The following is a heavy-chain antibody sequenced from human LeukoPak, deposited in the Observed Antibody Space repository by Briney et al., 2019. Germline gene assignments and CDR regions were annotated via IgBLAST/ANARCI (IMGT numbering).Heavy chain of an antibody. CDR1: GFTFSDYT. D-gene: IGHD6-13*01. CDR2: ITANARSK. J-gene: IGHJ3*02. CDR3: ARTSSSCPRLLCAFDI. Sequence: PGGSLRLSCAGSGFTFSDYTMHWVRQGPGKGLEYVSAITANARSKYHADSVRGRFTISRDNSKDTLYLQMGSLRPEDTAVYYCARTSSSCPRLLCAFDIWGQGTMVTVSS. V-gene: IGHV3-64*02.